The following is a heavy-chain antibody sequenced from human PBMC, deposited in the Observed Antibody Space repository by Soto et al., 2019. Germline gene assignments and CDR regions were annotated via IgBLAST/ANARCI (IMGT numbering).Heavy chain of an antibody. CDR1: GFTFSNYG. CDR3: VKALNDFWSGYATPFFDY. CDR2: ILYDGSNK. J-gene: IGHJ4*02. D-gene: IGHD3-3*01. V-gene: IGHV3-30*18. Sequence: GSLRLSCVASGFTFSNYGMHWVRQAPGKGLEWVTGILYDGSNKNYADSVKGRFTISRDNSKNTLYLQMSSLRAEDTAVYYCVKALNDFWSGYATPFFDYWGQGTLVTVSS.